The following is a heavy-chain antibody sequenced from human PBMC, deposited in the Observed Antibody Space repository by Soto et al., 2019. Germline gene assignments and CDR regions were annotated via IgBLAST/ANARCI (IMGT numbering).Heavy chain of an antibody. D-gene: IGHD5-12*01. V-gene: IGHV5-51*01. CDR3: ARGEAWTDEAFDI. CDR2: IYPGDSDT. J-gene: IGHJ3*02. Sequence: PGESLKISCKGSGYSFTSYWIGWVRQMPGKGLECMGIIYPGDSDTRYSPSFQGQVTISADKSISTAYLQWSSLKASDTAVYYCARGEAWTDEAFDIWGQGTMVTVSS. CDR1: GYSFTSYW.